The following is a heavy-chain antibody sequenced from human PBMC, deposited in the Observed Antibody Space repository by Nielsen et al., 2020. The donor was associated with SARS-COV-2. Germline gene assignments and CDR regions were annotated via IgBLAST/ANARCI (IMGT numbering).Heavy chain of an antibody. D-gene: IGHD5-18*01. V-gene: IGHV1-46*01. J-gene: IGHJ3*02. CDR2: INPSGNST. CDR3: ARDTAMVPGAFDI. Sequence: WVRQAPGQGLEWMGIINPSGNSTSYAQKFQGRVTMTRDTSTSTVYMELSSLRSEDTAVYYCARDTAMVPGAFDIWGQGTMVTVSS.